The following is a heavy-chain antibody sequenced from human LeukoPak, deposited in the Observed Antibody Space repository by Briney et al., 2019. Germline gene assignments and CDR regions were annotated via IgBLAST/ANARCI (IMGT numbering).Heavy chain of an antibody. CDR2: ISDSGGSI. CDR3: ATGLTYYYGSGSYGYFDY. Sequence: GGSLRLSCAASGFTFSSHAISWVRQAPGKGLEWVSGISDSGGSIYYADSVRGRFTISRDNSKNTVYLQMNNLRAEDTALYYCATGLTYYYGSGSYGYFDYWGQGTLVTVSS. CDR1: GFTFSSHA. V-gene: IGHV3-23*01. J-gene: IGHJ4*02. D-gene: IGHD3-10*01.